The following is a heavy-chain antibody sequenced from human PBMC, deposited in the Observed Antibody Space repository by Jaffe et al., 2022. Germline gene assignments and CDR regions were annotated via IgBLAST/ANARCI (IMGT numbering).Heavy chain of an antibody. CDR3: AKGAGTTVTTLERYFDY. V-gene: IGHV3-30*02. D-gene: IGHD4-17*01. CDR1: GFTFSSYG. J-gene: IGHJ4*02. Sequence: QVQLVESGGGVVQPGGSLRLSCAASGFTFSSYGMHWVRQAPGKGLEWVAFIRYDGSNKYYADSVKGRFTISRDNSKNTLYLQMNSLRAEDTAVYYCAKGAGTTVTTLERYFDYWGQGTLVTVSS. CDR2: IRYDGSNK.